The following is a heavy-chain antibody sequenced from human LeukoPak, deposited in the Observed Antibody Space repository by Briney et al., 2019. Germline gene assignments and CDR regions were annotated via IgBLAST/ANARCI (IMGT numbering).Heavy chain of an antibody. CDR3: AKASEQETVIALDS. CDR2: ISGSGGST. Sequence: GGSLRLSCAASGLTFSTYAMSWVRQAPGKGREGASAISGSGGSTYYADSVKGRFTISRDNSKNTLYLQMNSLRAEDTSIYFCAKASEQETVIALDSWGQGTLVTVSS. V-gene: IGHV3-23*01. CDR1: GLTFSTYA. D-gene: IGHD6-13*01. J-gene: IGHJ4*02.